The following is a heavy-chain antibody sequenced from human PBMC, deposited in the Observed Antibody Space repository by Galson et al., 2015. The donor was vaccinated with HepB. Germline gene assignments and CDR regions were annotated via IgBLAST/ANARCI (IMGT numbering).Heavy chain of an antibody. D-gene: IGHD6-19*01. CDR2: TRNKANTYTT. Sequence: SLRLSCAASGFTFSDYYMSWIRQVPGKGLEWVGRTRNKANTYTTEYAASVKGRFTISRDDSKNSLYLQMNSLRAEDTAVYYCARDERGSGWYYFDYWGQGTLVTVSS. J-gene: IGHJ4*02. CDR1: GFTFSDYY. CDR3: ARDERGSGWYYFDY. V-gene: IGHV3-72*01.